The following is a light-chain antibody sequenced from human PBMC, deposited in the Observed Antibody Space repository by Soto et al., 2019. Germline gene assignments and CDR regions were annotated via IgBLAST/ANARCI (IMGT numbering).Light chain of an antibody. Sequence: DLQMTQSPSSLSASVGDRVTITCRTSQNIRSYLNWYQQKPGKAPKLLISAASSLQSGVPSRFSGSGSGADFTLTIDSLQPEDFATYYCQQSYCTPIAFGRGTRLETK. CDR1: QNIRSY. J-gene: IGKJ5*01. V-gene: IGKV1-39*01. CDR2: AAS. CDR3: QQSYCTPIA.